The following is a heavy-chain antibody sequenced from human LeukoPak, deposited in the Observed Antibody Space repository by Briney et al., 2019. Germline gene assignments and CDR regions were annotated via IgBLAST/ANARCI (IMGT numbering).Heavy chain of an antibody. CDR3: AKGPTVALYSYYFDY. CDR2: ISGSGGST. Sequence: GGSLRLSCAASGFTFSGYAMSWVRQAPGKGLEWVSAISGSGGSTYYADSVKGRFTISRDNSKNTLYLQMNSLRAEDTAVYYCAKGPTVALYSYYFDYWGQGTLVTVSS. CDR1: GFTFSGYA. V-gene: IGHV3-23*01. D-gene: IGHD2-21*01. J-gene: IGHJ4*02.